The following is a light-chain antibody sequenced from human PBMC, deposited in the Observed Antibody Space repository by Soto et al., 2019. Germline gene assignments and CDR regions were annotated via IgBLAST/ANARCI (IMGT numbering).Light chain of an antibody. CDR2: DAS. J-gene: IGKJ4*01. Sequence: DIELTQSPATLSSSPGDRATLSCRASQSVSSYLTWYQQKPGQAPRLLIYDASSWDTGIPARFSGSGSGTDFALTISSLEPEDFAIYYCQQSYVSSPLTFGGGTKVEIK. V-gene: IGKV3-11*01. CDR3: QQSYVSSPLT. CDR1: QSVSSY.